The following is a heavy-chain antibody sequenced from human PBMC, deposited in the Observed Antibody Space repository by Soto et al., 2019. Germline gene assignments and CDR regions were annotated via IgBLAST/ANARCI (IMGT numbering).Heavy chain of an antibody. V-gene: IGHV3-30*18. CDR1: GFTFSSYG. J-gene: IGHJ4*02. CDR3: AKDHLVVAAAGTAFDY. CDR2: ISYDGSNK. D-gene: IGHD6-13*01. Sequence: QVQLVESGGGVVQPGRSLRLSCAASGFTFSSYGMHWVRQAPGKGLEWVAVISYDGSNKYYADSVKGRFTISRDNSKNTLYLQMNGLRAEDTAVYYCAKDHLVVAAAGTAFDYWGQGTLVTVSS.